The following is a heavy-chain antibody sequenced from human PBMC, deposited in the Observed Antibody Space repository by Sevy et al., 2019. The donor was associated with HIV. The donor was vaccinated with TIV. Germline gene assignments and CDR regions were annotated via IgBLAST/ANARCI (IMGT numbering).Heavy chain of an antibody. D-gene: IGHD3-9*01. V-gene: IGHV1-8*01. CDR3: ARVKGAIFALGNSWFDP. Sequence: GASVKVSCKASGYTFTSYDINWVRQATGQGLEWMGWMNPNSGNTGYAQKFQGRVTMTRNTSISTAYMELSSLRSEDTAVYYCARVKGAIFALGNSWFDPWGQGTLVTVSS. CDR1: GYTFTSYD. J-gene: IGHJ5*02. CDR2: MNPNSGNT.